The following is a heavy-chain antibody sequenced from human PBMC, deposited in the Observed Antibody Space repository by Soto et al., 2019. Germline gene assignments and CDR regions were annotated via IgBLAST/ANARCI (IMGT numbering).Heavy chain of an antibody. CDR2: ISPYNGDT. V-gene: IGHV1-18*01. CDR3: ARGGISSSEGLDY. D-gene: IGHD6-13*01. J-gene: IGHJ4*02. CDR1: GYTFTNHG. Sequence: ASVKVSCKASGYTFTNHGISWVRQAPGEGLEWMGWISPYNGDTNNAQKFQGRVTMTTDTPTNTGFMELTRLASDDTAVYYCARGGISSSEGLDYWGQGTLVTVS.